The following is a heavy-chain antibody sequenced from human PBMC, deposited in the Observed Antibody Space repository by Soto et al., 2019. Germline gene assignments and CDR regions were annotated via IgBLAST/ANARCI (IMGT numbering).Heavy chain of an antibody. D-gene: IGHD6-13*01. J-gene: IGHJ6*02. CDR2: IIPILGIA. V-gene: IGHV1-69*02. CDR3: ARILVLDYYYGMDV. CDR1: GGTFSSYT. Sequence: QVQLVQSGAEVKKPASSVKVSCKASGGTFSSYTISWVRQAPGQGLEWMGRIIPILGIANYAQKFQGRVTITADKSTSTAYMELSSLRSEDTAVYYCARILVLDYYYGMDVWGQGTTVTVSS.